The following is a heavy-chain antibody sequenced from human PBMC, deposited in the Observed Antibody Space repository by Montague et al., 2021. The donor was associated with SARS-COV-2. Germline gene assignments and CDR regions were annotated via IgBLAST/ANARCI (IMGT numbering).Heavy chain of an antibody. CDR3: ARNSDYGDHDYYYYMDV. V-gene: IGHV3-11*01. CDR1: GFSFSDFY. J-gene: IGHJ6*03. CDR2: ISSGGTTI. Sequence: SLRLSFAASGFSFSDFYMSWFRQAPGRGLEWPSYISSGGTTIYYADSVKGRFTISRDNTKNSLYLQMHSLRAEDTAIYYCARNSDYGDHDYYYYMDVWGTGTTVAV. D-gene: IGHD4-17*01.